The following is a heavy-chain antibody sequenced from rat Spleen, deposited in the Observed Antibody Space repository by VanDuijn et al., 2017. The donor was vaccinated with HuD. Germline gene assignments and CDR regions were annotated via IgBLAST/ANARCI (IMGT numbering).Heavy chain of an antibody. CDR2: IVYDGSRI. CDR1: GFTFSDYA. CDR3: TTDEATEGKGFDY. J-gene: IGHJ2*01. V-gene: IGHV5S10*01. D-gene: IGHD1-11*01. Sequence: EVQLVESGGGLVQPGRSLKLSCAVSGFTFSDYAMAWVRQAPKKGLEWVATIVYDGSRIYYRDSVKGRFTISRDNAKSTLYLQMDSLRSEDTATYYCTTDEATEGKGFDYWGQGVMVTVSS.